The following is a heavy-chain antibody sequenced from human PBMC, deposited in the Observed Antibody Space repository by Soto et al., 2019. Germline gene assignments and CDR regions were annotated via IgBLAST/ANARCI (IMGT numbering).Heavy chain of an antibody. J-gene: IGHJ4*02. CDR1: GFTFRDHG. CDR3: VRHQSRSSDF. Sequence: GGSLRLSCAASGFTFRDHGMNWVRQAPGKGLEWISHISDNSRHIYYADSVRGRFTISRDYAKNSLYLQMDSLRDEDTAVYYFVRHQSRSSDFSDPGTLVTVSS. CDR2: ISDNSRHI. V-gene: IGHV3-48*02.